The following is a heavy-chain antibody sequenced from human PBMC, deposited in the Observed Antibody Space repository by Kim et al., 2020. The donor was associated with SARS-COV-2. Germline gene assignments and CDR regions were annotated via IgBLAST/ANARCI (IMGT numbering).Heavy chain of an antibody. CDR3: ARVDYCSGGSCYYFDY. D-gene: IGHD2-15*01. Sequence: GGSLRLSCAASGFTFSTYNMNWVRQAPGKGLEWVSYISLSSSYIYYADSVKGRFTISRDDAKNSLYLQMNSLRAEDTAVYYCARVDYCSGGSCYYFDYWGQGTLVTVSS. CDR2: ISLSSSYI. J-gene: IGHJ4*02. CDR1: GFTFSTYN. V-gene: IGHV3-21*01.